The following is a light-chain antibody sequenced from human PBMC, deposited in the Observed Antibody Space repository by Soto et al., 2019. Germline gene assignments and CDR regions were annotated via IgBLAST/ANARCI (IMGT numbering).Light chain of an antibody. CDR3: PQSVRTLWP. CDR1: QNINNY. J-gene: IGKJ1*01. V-gene: IGKV1-39*01. CDR2: AAS. Sequence: DIQVTQSPSSLSASVGDRVTITCRASQNINNYLNWYQQKPGKAPKLLIYAASSLQSGVPSRFSGSGSGTDFTLTISSLQPEDFATYYCPQSVRTLWPFGQGTK.